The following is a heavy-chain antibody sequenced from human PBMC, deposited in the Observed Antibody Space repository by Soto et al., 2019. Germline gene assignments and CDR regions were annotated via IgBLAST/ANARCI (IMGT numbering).Heavy chain of an antibody. J-gene: IGHJ4*02. D-gene: IGHD6-19*01. CDR1: RLTLSSYC. CDR2: IKQDGSDK. V-gene: IGHV3-7*01. Sequence: VELVESGGALVQPGGSLRLSCAASRLTLSSYCMNWLRQAPGKGLEWVAIIKQDGSDKLYLDSVKGRFTISRDNAKNSVYLQMDSLRGEDTAVYYCVACGGWLPDYWGQGTLVSVSS. CDR3: VACGGWLPDY.